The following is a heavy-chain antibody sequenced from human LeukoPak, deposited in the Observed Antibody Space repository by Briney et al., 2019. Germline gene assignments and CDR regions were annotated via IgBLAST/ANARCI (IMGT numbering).Heavy chain of an antibody. Sequence: GGSLRLSCAASGFTFSSYGMHWVRQAPGKGLEWVAVISYDGSNKYYADSVKGRFTISRDNSKNTLYLQMNSLRAEDTAVYYCAKEGGYCSSTSCYGRGAYFDYWGQGTLVTVSS. V-gene: IGHV3-30*18. CDR1: GFTFSSYG. CDR2: ISYDGSNK. CDR3: AKEGGYCSSTSCYGRGAYFDY. J-gene: IGHJ4*02. D-gene: IGHD2-2*03.